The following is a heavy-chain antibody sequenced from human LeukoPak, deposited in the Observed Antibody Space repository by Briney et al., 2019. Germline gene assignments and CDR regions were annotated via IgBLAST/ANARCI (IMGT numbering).Heavy chain of an antibody. CDR2: IYPGDSDT. V-gene: IGHV5-51*01. D-gene: IGHD1-26*01. J-gene: IGHJ4*02. CDR1: GYSFTSYC. Sequence: GESLKISCKGSGYSFTSYCISWVRQMPGKGLEWMGIIYPGDSDTSYSPSFQGQVTMSADKSINTVYLQMSSLKASDTAMDYCSRRGGRIVGATTFDNWGQGTLVTVSS. CDR3: SRRGGRIVGATTFDN.